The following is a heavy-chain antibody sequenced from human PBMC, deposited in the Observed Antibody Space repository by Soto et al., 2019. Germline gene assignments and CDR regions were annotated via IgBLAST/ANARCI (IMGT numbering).Heavy chain of an antibody. J-gene: IGHJ1*01. CDR1: GFTFRSYV. D-gene: IGHD3-16*01. CDR3: ARWGTTGGLDV. Sequence: QVQLVESGGGVVQPGTSLRLSCVGSGFTFRSYVIHWVRQAPGKGLEWVALKSYDGSGKYYGDSVRGRFTISRDNSRNTVDLQMDSLRLEDTALYYCARWGTTGGLDVWGQGTLVSVSS. V-gene: IGHV3-30*19. CDR2: KSYDGSGK.